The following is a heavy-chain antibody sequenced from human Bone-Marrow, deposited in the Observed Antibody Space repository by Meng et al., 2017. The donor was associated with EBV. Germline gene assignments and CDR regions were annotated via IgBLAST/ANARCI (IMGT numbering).Heavy chain of an antibody. CDR2: FIPILGKP. D-gene: IGHD3-10*01. Sequence: VQVGQAGAGVKRPGSSVMVSCKASGGAFSNSAISWVRQAPGQGLEWMGGFIPILGKPNYAQKYQDRVTITADESTSTAYMELSGLRSEDTAVYYCARESGRGYTPDFWGQGTLVTVSS. CDR1: GGAFSNSA. CDR3: ARESGRGYTPDF. V-gene: IGHV1-69*01. J-gene: IGHJ4*02.